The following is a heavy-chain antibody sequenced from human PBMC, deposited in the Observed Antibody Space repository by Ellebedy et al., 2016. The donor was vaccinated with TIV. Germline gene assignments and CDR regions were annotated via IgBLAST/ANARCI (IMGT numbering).Heavy chain of an antibody. CDR1: GYTFTSYG. Sequence: ASVKVSCXASGYTFTSYGISWVRQAPGQGLEWMGWISAYNGNTNYAQKLQGRVTMTTDTSTSTAYMELRSLRSDDTAVYYCARTPMIVGDDAFDIWGQGTMVPVSS. CDR3: ARTPMIVGDDAFDI. J-gene: IGHJ3*02. CDR2: ISAYNGNT. D-gene: IGHD3-22*01. V-gene: IGHV1-18*01.